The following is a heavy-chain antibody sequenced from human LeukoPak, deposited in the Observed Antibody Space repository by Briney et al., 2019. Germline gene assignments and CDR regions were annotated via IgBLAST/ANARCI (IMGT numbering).Heavy chain of an antibody. V-gene: IGHV3-23*01. D-gene: IGHD2-2*01. CDR1: GFTFSSYA. CDR2: LSGSGGST. J-gene: IGHJ5*02. Sequence: GGSLSLYCAASGFTFSSYAMSWVRQAQGQGLEWVSTLSGSGGSTYYADSVKGRFTISRDNSKNTLYLQMDSLRAEDTAVYYCAKGRNRLGYCSSTSCYQNYHGNNWFDPWGQGTLVTVSS. CDR3: AKGRNRLGYCSSTSCYQNYHGNNWFDP.